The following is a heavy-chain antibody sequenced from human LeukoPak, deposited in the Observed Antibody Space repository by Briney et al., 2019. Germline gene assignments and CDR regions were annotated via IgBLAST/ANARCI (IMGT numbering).Heavy chain of an antibody. D-gene: IGHD6-19*01. CDR1: GFTFSSYA. Sequence: GGSLRLSCAAAGFTFSSYAMSWVRQAPGKGLEWVSSISGSGGSTYYADSVKGRFTISRDDSKNTLYLQMNSLRAEDTAVYYCARASSGWYYFDYWGQGTLATVSS. CDR2: ISGSGGST. J-gene: IGHJ4*02. CDR3: ARASSGWYYFDY. V-gene: IGHV3-23*01.